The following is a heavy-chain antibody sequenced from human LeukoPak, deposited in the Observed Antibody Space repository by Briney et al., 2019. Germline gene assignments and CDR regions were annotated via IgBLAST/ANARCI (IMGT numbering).Heavy chain of an antibody. CDR2: IKQDGSEK. CDR3: ANPQGPEYSSGWFRKAPHHTTAGPFDY. D-gene: IGHD6-19*01. J-gene: IGHJ4*02. V-gene: IGHV3-7*01. Sequence: GGSLRLSCAASGFTFSSYWMSWVRQAPGKGLEWVANIKQDGSEKYYVDSVKGRFTISRDNAKNSLYLQMNSLRAEDTAVYYCANPQGPEYSSGWFRKAPHHTTAGPFDYWGQGTLVTVSA. CDR1: GFTFSSYW.